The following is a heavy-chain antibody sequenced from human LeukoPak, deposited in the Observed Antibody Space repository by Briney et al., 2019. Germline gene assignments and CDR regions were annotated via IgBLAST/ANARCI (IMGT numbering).Heavy chain of an antibody. D-gene: IGHD3-9*01. V-gene: IGHV3-23*01. Sequence: PGGSLRLSCAASGFTFSSYAMSWVRQAPGKGLEWVSAITGSGGSTYYADSVKGRFTISRDNSKNALYLQMSSLRVEDTAVYYCARVFLLGNYDILTGAFDIWGQGTMVTVSS. J-gene: IGHJ3*02. CDR2: ITGSGGST. CDR3: ARVFLLGNYDILTGAFDI. CDR1: GFTFSSYA.